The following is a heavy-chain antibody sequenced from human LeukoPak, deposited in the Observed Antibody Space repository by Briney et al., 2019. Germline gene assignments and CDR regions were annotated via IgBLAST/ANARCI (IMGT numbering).Heavy chain of an antibody. CDR2: ISYDGSNK. D-gene: IGHD5-18*01. J-gene: IGHJ6*03. Sequence: GGSLRLSCAASGFTFSSYAMHWVRQAPGKGLEWAAVISYDGSNKYYADSVKGRFTISRDNSKNTLYLQMNSLRAEDTAVYYCARVGNTARAYYYYYYMDVWGKGTTVTVSS. CDR3: ARVGNTARAYYYYYYMDV. V-gene: IGHV3-30*04. CDR1: GFTFSSYA.